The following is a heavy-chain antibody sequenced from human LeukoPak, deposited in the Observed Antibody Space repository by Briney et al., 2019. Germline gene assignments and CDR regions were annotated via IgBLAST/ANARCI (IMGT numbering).Heavy chain of an antibody. CDR2: INHSGST. CDR1: GGSFSGYY. J-gene: IGHJ4*02. Sequence: SETLSLTCAVYGGSFSGYYWSWIRQPPGKGLERIGEINHSGSTNYNPSLKSRVTISVDTSKNQFSLKLSSVTAADTAVYYCARGYCSSTSCSYFDYWGQGTLVTVSS. V-gene: IGHV4-34*01. CDR3: ARGYCSSTSCSYFDY. D-gene: IGHD2-2*01.